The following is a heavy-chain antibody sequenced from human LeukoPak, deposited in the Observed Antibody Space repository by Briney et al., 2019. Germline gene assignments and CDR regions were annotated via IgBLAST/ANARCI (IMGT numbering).Heavy chain of an antibody. CDR2: ISWNSGSI. CDR1: GFTFDDYA. V-gene: IGHV3-9*01. CDR3: AKGGTGLDY. D-gene: IGHD1-1*01. Sequence: PGGSLRLSCAASGFTFDDYAMHWVRQAPGKGLEWVSGISWNSGSIGYADSVKGRFTTSRDNAKNSLYLQMNSLRAEDTALYYCAKGGTGLDYWGQGTLVTVSS. J-gene: IGHJ4*02.